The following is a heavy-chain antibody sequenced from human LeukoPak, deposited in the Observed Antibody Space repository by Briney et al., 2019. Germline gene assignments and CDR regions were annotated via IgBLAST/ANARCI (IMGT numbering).Heavy chain of an antibody. Sequence: PGGSLRLSCAASGFTFSSYSMNWVRQAPGKGLEWVSSISSSSSYIYYADSVKGRFTISRDNAKSSLYLQMNSLRAEDTAVYYCARDALYDFWSGSPVGFDYWGQGTLVTVSS. CDR1: GFTFSSYS. V-gene: IGHV3-21*01. D-gene: IGHD3-3*01. CDR2: ISSSSSYI. J-gene: IGHJ4*02. CDR3: ARDALYDFWSGSPVGFDY.